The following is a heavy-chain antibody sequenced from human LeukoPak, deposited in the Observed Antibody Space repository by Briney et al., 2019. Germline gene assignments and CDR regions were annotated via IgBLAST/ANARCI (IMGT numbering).Heavy chain of an antibody. D-gene: IGHD3-22*01. CDR1: GGSISGSNYY. J-gene: IGHJ3*02. CDR2: IYYLGFP. CDR3: ARDKRDFYDSSRYYQNDAFDI. Sequence: SETLSLTCTASGGSISGSNYYWGCIRQPPGKGLECIGSIYYLGFPYSDPSLKSRVTMSVDTSKNQFSLKLTSVTAADTAVYYCARDKRDFYDSSRYYQNDAFDIWGQGTMVTVSS. V-gene: IGHV4-39*07.